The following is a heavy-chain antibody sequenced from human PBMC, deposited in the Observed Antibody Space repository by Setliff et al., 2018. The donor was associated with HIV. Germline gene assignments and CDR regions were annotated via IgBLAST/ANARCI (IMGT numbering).Heavy chain of an antibody. J-gene: IGHJ3*02. CDR1: GGYMSGYY. Sequence: PSETLSLTCIVSGGYMSGYYWGWIRQPPGKGLEWIGNIYYSGSTYYNPSLKSRVTISVDTSKNQFSLKMSSVTAADTAVYYCARRGDSSRYGADPFDIWGQGTMVTVSS. D-gene: IGHD6-13*01. V-gene: IGHV4-39*01. CDR3: ARRGDSSRYGADPFDI. CDR2: IYYSGST.